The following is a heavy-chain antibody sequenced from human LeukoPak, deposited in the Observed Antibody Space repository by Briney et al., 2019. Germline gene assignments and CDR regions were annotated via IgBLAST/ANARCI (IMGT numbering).Heavy chain of an antibody. CDR1: GGSISSYY. D-gene: IGHD4-11*01. V-gene: IGHV4-4*09. CDR2: IYTSGST. CDR3: ARSTVTTPFFDY. Sequence: SETLSLTCTVSGGSISSYYWSWIRQPPGKGLEWIGYIYTSGSTNYNPSLKSRVTISVDTSKNQYSLKLSSVTAADTAVYYCARSTVTTPFFDYWGQGTLVTVSS. J-gene: IGHJ4*02.